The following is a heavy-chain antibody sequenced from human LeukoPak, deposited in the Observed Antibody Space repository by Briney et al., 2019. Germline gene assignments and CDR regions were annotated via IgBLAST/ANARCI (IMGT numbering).Heavy chain of an antibody. J-gene: IGHJ4*02. CDR1: GFTFSSYG. CDR3: AKGSRFYCSSTSCYPDY. D-gene: IGHD2-2*01. Sequence: PGGSLRLSCAASGFTFSSYGMHWVHQAPGKGLEWVAFIRYDGSNKYYADSVKGRFTISRDNSKNTLYLQMNSLRAEDTAVYYCAKGSRFYCSSTSCYPDYWGQGTLVTVSS. CDR2: IRYDGSNK. V-gene: IGHV3-30*02.